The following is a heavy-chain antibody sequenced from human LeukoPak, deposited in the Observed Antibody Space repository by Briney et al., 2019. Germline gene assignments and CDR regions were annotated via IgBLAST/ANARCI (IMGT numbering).Heavy chain of an antibody. J-gene: IGHJ4*02. CDR2: ISSSSSYI. CDR1: GFTFSSYS. D-gene: IGHD6-6*01. Sequence: GGSLRLSCAASGFTFSSYSMNWVRQAPGKGLEWVSSISSSSSYIYYADSVKGRFTISRDNAKNPLYLQMNSLRAEDTAVYYCARRDSSSPFDYWGQGTLVTVSS. V-gene: IGHV3-21*01. CDR3: ARRDSSSPFDY.